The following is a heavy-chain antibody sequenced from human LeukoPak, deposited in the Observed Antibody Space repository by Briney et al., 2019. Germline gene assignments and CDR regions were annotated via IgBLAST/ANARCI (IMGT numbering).Heavy chain of an antibody. V-gene: IGHV4-39*07. Sequence: SETLSLTCTVSGGSISSSSYYWGWIRQPPGKGLEWIGSIYYSGSTYYNPSLKSRVTISVDTSKNQFSLKLSSVTAADTAVYYCASMITFGGVIVPKYFQHWGQGTLVTVSS. J-gene: IGHJ1*01. D-gene: IGHD3-16*02. CDR2: IYYSGST. CDR1: GGSISSSSYY. CDR3: ASMITFGGVIVPKYFQH.